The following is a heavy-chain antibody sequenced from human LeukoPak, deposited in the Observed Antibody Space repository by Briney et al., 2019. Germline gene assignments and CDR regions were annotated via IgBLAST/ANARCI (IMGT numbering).Heavy chain of an antibody. V-gene: IGHV1-69*13. CDR1: GYTFTSYY. CDR2: IIPIFGTA. J-gene: IGHJ4*02. CDR3: ARPYYDSSGYYY. D-gene: IGHD3-22*01. Sequence: SVKVSCKASGYTFTSYYMHWVRQAPGQGLEWMGGIIPIFGTANYAQKFQGRVTITADESTSTAYMELSSLRSEDTAVYYCARPYYDSSGYYYWGQGTLVTVSS.